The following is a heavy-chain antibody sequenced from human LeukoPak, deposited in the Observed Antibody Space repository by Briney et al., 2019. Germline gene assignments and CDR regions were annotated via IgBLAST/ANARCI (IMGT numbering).Heavy chain of an antibody. J-gene: IGHJ4*02. V-gene: IGHV4-59*08. Sequence: SETLSLTCTLSGGSISSFYWSWIRQPPGKGLEWIGYIYYSGITNYNPSLKSRVSISADTSKNQFSLKLSSVTAADTAVFYCARQYSGGYYYFDNWGQGILVTVSS. D-gene: IGHD3-22*01. CDR2: IYYSGIT. CDR1: GGSISSFY. CDR3: ARQYSGGYYYFDN.